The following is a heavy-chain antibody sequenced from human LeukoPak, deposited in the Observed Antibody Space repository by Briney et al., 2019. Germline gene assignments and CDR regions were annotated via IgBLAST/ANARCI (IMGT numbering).Heavy chain of an antibody. CDR2: IIPIFGTA. D-gene: IGHD3-9*01. CDR3: ARDSGVLRYFDWLSPFDY. J-gene: IGHJ4*02. CDR1: GGTFSSYA. Sequence: SVKVSCKASGGTFSSYAISWVRQAPGQGLEWMGGIIPIFGTANYAQKFQGRVTITAVESTSTAYMELSSLRSEDTAVYYCARDSGVLRYFDWLSPFDYWGQGTLVTVSS. V-gene: IGHV1-69*13.